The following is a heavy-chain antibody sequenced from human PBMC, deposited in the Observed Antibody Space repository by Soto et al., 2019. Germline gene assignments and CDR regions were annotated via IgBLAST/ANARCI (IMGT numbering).Heavy chain of an antibody. J-gene: IGHJ4*02. CDR3: SRAVGGFTYGYPDY. CDR1: GGSFSGYY. V-gene: IGHV2-70*01. CDR2: IDWADDK. D-gene: IGHD5-18*01. Sequence: TLSLTCAVYGGSFSGYYWSWIRQPPGKALEWLALIDWADDKYYSTSLKTRLTISKDTSRNQVVLTMTNVEPVDTATYFCSRAVGGFTYGYPDYWGQGTLVTVSS.